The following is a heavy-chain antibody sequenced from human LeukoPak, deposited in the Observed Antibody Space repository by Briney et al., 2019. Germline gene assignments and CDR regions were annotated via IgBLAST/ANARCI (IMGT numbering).Heavy chain of an antibody. Sequence: SETLSLTCTVSGGSISSHYWSWIQQPPGKGLEWIGYIYYSGSTNYNPSLKSRVTISVDTSKNQFSLKLSSVTAADTAVYYCARTYSSSWYEYYFDYWGQGTLVTVSS. D-gene: IGHD6-13*01. CDR1: GGSISSHY. V-gene: IGHV4-59*11. CDR2: IYYSGST. CDR3: ARTYSSSWYEYYFDY. J-gene: IGHJ4*02.